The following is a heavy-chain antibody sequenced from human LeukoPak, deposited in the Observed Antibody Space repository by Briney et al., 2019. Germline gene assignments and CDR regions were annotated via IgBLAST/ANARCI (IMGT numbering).Heavy chain of an antibody. CDR3: GEGAGGEELDY. Sequence: GGSLSPSCAASGFTFSSYSMNWVRPAPGKGREWVSSISSSSSYIYYADSVKGRFTNSRDNAKNSLYLQMNSLRAEDTAGYYWGEGAGGEELDYWGQGTRVSVSS. J-gene: IGHJ4*02. CDR1: GFTFSSYS. V-gene: IGHV3-21*01. D-gene: IGHD3-16*01. CDR2: ISSSSSYI.